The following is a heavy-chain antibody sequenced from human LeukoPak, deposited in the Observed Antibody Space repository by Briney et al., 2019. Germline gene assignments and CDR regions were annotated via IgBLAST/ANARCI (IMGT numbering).Heavy chain of an antibody. CDR2: INPSGGST. J-gene: IGHJ5*02. D-gene: IGHD3-10*01. CDR3: ARAEGHGSGSYQVWFDP. CDR1: GYTFTSYY. V-gene: IGHV1-46*01. Sequence: VASVKVSCKASGYTFTSYYMNWVRQAPGQGLEWMGIINPSGGSTSYAQKFQGRVTMTRDTSTSTVYMELSSLRSEDTAVYYCARAEGHGSGSYQVWFDPWGQGTLVTVSS.